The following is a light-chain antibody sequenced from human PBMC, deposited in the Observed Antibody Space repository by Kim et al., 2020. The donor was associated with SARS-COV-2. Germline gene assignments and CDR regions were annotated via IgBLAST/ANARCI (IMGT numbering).Light chain of an antibody. CDR1: QSVSNY. V-gene: IGKV3-11*01. J-gene: IGKJ4*01. Sequence: LSPVEIATLACRASQSVSNYLAWYQQKPGQAPRLLNYDASNRATGIPARFSGSGSGTDFTLTISSLESKDFAVYYCQQRSNWPLTFGGGTKVDIK. CDR2: DAS. CDR3: QQRSNWPLT.